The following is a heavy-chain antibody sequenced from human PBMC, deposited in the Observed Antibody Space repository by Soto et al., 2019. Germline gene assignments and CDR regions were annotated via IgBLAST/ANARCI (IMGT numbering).Heavy chain of an antibody. CDR3: ARDSSSSWFDY. CDR2: TYYSGST. V-gene: IGHV4-59*01. D-gene: IGHD6-13*01. J-gene: IGHJ4*02. Sequence: PSETLSLTCTVSGGSISSYYWSWIRQPPGKGLEWIGYTYYSGSTNYNPSLKSRVTISVDTSKNQFSLKLSSVTAADTAVYYCARDSSSSWFDYWGQGTLVTVSS. CDR1: GGSISSYY.